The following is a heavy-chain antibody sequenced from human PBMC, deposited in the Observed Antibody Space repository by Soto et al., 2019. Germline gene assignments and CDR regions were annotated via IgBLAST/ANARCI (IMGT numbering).Heavy chain of an antibody. V-gene: IGHV3-30-3*01. CDR1: GLTFSMFA. CDR2: ISYDGSSE. D-gene: IGHD5-12*01. J-gene: IGHJ6*02. Sequence: QMQLVESGGGVVQPGRSLRLSCAASGLTFSMFAMHWVRQAPGKGLEWVAVISYDGSSEYYADSVKGRFTISRDNSKNTLYLQMSSLRAEDTAMYYCAKALGRDGYCQSGMDVWGQGTTVTVSS. CDR3: AKALGRDGYCQSGMDV.